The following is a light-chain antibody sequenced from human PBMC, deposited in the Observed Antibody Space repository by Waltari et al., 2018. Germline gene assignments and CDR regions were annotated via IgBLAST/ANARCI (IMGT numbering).Light chain of an antibody. J-gene: IGLJ2*01. V-gene: IGLV2-14*03. Sequence: QSALTQPASVSGSPGQSISISCTGTSIDIGHYDYVSWYQQQPGKAPKMMIYDVSHRPSGVSTRFSGSKSGDTASLIISGLQSEDEGDYYCSSYSGTNTRVIFGGGTKLTVL. CDR2: DVS. CDR1: SIDIGHYDY. CDR3: SSYSGTNTRVI.